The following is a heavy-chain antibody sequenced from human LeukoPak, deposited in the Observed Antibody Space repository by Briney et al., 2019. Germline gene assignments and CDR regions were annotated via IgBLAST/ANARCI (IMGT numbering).Heavy chain of an antibody. J-gene: IGHJ6*03. D-gene: IGHD2-15*01. CDR2: INHSGST. CDR1: GFTFSSYA. Sequence: GSLRLSCAASGFTFSSYAMSWVRQPPGKGLEWIGGINHSGSTNYNPSLKSRVTISVDTSKNQFSLKLSSVTAADTAVYYCARDYCSGGSCSHLYYYMDVWGKGTTVTVSS. CDR3: ARDYCSGGSCSHLYYYMDV. V-gene: IGHV4-34*01.